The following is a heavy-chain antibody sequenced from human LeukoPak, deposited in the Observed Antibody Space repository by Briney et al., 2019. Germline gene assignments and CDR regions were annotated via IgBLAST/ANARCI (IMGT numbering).Heavy chain of an antibody. D-gene: IGHD6-13*01. Sequence: GGSLRLSCAASGFTFSSYWMSWVRQAPGKGLEWVANIKQDGSEKYYVDSVKGRFTISRDNSKNTLYLQMNSLRAEDTAVYYCAKEGDSSSWDDTRREFDYWGQGTLVTVSS. J-gene: IGHJ4*02. V-gene: IGHV3-7*01. CDR1: GFTFSSYW. CDR2: IKQDGSEK. CDR3: AKEGDSSSWDDTRREFDY.